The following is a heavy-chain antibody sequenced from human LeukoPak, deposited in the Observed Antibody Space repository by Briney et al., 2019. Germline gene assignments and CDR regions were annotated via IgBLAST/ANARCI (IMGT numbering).Heavy chain of an antibody. V-gene: IGHV4-30-4*01. D-gene: IGHD5-12*01. CDR2: ITYSGST. CDR1: GGSISSDDYY. J-gene: IGHJ4*02. Sequence: SETLSLTCTVSGGSISSDDYYWSWIRQPPGKGLEWIAQITYSGSTDYSPPLRSRVTISVDTSKNQFSLKLNSVTAAETALYFCARGGVGGYDYFDSWGQGTLVAVSS. CDR3: ARGGVGGYDYFDS.